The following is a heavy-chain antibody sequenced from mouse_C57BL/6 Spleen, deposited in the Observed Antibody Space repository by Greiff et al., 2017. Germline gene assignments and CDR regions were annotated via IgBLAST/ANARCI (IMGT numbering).Heavy chain of an antibody. CDR2: INPSTGGT. CDR3: ARWGLRRYYYAIDY. J-gene: IGHJ4*01. V-gene: IGHV1-42*01. Sequence: VQLQQSGPELVKPGASVKISCKASGYSFTGYYMNWVKQSPEKSLEWIGEINPSTGGTTYNQKFKAKATLTVDKSSSTAYMQLKSLTSEDSAVYYCARWGLRRYYYAIDYWGQGTSVTVSS. D-gene: IGHD2-4*01. CDR1: GYSFTGYY.